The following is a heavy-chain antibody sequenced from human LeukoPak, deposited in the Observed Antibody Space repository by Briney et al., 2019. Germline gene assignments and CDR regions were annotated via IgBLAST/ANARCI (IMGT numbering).Heavy chain of an antibody. J-gene: IGHJ6*02. CDR3: ARTFLEWLTQYYYYGMDV. V-gene: IGHV3-30-3*01. D-gene: IGHD3-3*02. CDR1: GFTFSSYA. CDR2: ISYDGSNK. Sequence: GGSLRLSCAASGFTFSSYAMHWVRQAPGKGLECVAVISYDGSNKYYADSVKGRFTISRDNSKNTLYLQMNSLRAEDTAVYYCARTFLEWLTQYYYYGMDVWGQGTTVTVSS.